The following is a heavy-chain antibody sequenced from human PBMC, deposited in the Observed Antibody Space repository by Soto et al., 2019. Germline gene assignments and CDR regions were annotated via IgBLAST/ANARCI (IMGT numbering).Heavy chain of an antibody. J-gene: IGHJ4*02. D-gene: IGHD4-17*01. CDR3: ARGGGYGGNSGVRY. CDR2: IIPILGIA. V-gene: IGHV1-69*02. Sequence: QVQLVQSGAEVKKPGSSVKVSCKASGGTFSSYTISWVRQAPGQGLEWMGRIIPILGIANYAQKFQGRVTITADKSTSTAYMEVSSLRSEDTAVYYCARGGGYGGNSGVRYWGQGTLVTVSS. CDR1: GGTFSSYT.